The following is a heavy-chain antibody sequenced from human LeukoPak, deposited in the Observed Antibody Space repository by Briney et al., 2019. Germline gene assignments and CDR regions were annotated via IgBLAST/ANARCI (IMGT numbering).Heavy chain of an antibody. D-gene: IGHD1-26*01. CDR3: ARALGSYSDY. CDR1: RFTFSSHW. Sequence: GGSLRLSCAAPRFTFSSHWMHWVRQAPGKGLVWISRINSDGSTTNYADSVKGRFTISRDNAKNTLYLQMNSLRAEDTAVYYCARALGSYSDYWGQGTLVTVSS. CDR2: INSDGSTT. J-gene: IGHJ4*02. V-gene: IGHV3-74*01.